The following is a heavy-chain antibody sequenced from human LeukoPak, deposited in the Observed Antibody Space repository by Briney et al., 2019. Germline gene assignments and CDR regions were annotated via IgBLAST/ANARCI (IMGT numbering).Heavy chain of an antibody. D-gene: IGHD3-10*01. J-gene: IGHJ3*02. V-gene: IGHV3-30*03. Sequence: GGSLRLSCAASGFTFTNYGMHWVRQAPGKGLEWVALISYDGSDKNYADSVKGRFTISRDNSKNTLYLQMNSLRAEDTAVYYCAREGLLWFGELFRDAFDIWGQGTMVTVSS. CDR2: ISYDGSDK. CDR3: AREGLLWFGELFRDAFDI. CDR1: GFTFTNYG.